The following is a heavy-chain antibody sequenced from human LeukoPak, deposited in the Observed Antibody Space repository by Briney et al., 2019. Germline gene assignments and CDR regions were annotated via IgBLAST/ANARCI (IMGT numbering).Heavy chain of an antibody. CDR3: ARGPYYYDSSGSFDY. D-gene: IGHD3-22*01. J-gene: IGHJ4*02. CDR1: GGSISSYY. Sequence: SETLSLTCTVSGGSISSYYWSWIRQPPGKGLEWIGYIYYSGSTNYNPSLKSRVTISVDTSKNQFSLKLSSVTAADTAVYYCARGPYYYDSSGSFDYWGQGTLVTASS. CDR2: IYYSGST. V-gene: IGHV4-59*01.